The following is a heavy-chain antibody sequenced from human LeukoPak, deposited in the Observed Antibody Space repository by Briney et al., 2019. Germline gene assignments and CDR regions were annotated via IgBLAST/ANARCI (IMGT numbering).Heavy chain of an antibody. CDR3: AGDVLWFGEGPDYYYYIDV. CDR2: FNHSGST. J-gene: IGHJ6*03. V-gene: IGHV4-34*01. Sequence: SETLSLTCAVYGGPFSGYYWSWIRQPPGKGLEWIGEFNHSGSTNYNPSLKSRVTISVDTSKNQFSLQLNSVTPEDTAVYYCAGDVLWFGEGPDYYYYIDVWGKGTTVTVSS. CDR1: GGPFSGYY. D-gene: IGHD3-10*01.